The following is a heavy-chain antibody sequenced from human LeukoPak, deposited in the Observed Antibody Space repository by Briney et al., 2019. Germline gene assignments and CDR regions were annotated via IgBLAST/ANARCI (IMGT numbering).Heavy chain of an antibody. CDR1: GFTFSSYE. D-gene: IGHD5-12*01. V-gene: IGHV4-34*01. CDR2: INHSGST. Sequence: LRLSCAASGFTFSSYEMNWVRQPPGKGLEWIGEINHSGSTNYNPSLKSRVTISVDTSKNQFSLKLSSVTAADTAVYYCARAGVATISRYESSVSYYFDYWGQGTLVTVSS. J-gene: IGHJ4*02. CDR3: ARAGVATISRYESSVSYYFDY.